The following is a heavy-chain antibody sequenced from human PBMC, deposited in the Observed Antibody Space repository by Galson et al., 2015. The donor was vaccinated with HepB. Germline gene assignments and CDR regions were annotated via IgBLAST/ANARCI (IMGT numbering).Heavy chain of an antibody. Sequence: SLRLSCAASGFTFSSYGMHWVRQAPGKGLEWVAFIRYDGSNKYYADSMKGRFTISRDNSKNTLYLQMNSLRAEDTAVYYCAKDVYGDDNWYFDLWGRGTLVTVSS. CDR1: GFTFSSYG. J-gene: IGHJ2*01. CDR2: IRYDGSNK. CDR3: AKDVYGDDNWYFDL. V-gene: IGHV3-30*02. D-gene: IGHD4-17*01.